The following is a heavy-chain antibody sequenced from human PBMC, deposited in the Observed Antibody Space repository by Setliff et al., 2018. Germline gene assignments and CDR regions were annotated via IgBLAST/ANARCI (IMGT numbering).Heavy chain of an antibody. D-gene: IGHD3-22*01. V-gene: IGHV3-43*01. Sequence: GGSLRLSCAASGFSFHDYTMQWVRQVPGKGLEWVSHISWDGGTTYYADSLRGRFTVSRDNSNHSLFLQMNSLRPEDTALYYCARSTYYFDSSGYKAYYFDYWGQGTQVTVSS. CDR3: ARSTYYFDSSGYKAYYFDY. CDR2: ISWDGGTT. J-gene: IGHJ4*02. CDR1: GFSFHDYT.